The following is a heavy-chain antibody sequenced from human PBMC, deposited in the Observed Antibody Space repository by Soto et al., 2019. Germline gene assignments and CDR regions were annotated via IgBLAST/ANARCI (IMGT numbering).Heavy chain of an antibody. CDR1: GFTFSSYA. V-gene: IGHV3-23*01. CDR2: ISGSGGST. D-gene: IGHD7-27*01. J-gene: IGHJ6*02. CDR3: ARDLHGEGYGMDV. Sequence: LRLSCAASGFTFSSYAMSWVRQAPGKGLEWVSAISGSGGSTYYADSVKGRFTISRDNSKNTLYLQMNSLRAEDTAVYYCARDLHGEGYGMDVWGQGTTVTVSS.